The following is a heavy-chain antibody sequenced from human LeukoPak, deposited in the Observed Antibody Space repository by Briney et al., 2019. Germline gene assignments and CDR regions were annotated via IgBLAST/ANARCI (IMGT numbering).Heavy chain of an antibody. CDR1: GGSFSGYY. Sequence: SETLSLTCAVYGGSFSGYYWSWIRQPPGKGLECIGEINHSGSTNYNPSLKSRVTISVDTSKNQFSLKLSSVTAADTAVYYCARGWLVHGYFDYWGQGTLVTVSS. CDR2: INHSGST. D-gene: IGHD6-19*01. V-gene: IGHV4-34*01. CDR3: ARGWLVHGYFDY. J-gene: IGHJ4*02.